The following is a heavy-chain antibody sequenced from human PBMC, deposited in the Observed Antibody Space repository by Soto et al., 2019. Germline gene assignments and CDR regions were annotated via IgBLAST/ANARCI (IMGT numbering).Heavy chain of an antibody. CDR2: IYYSGST. J-gene: IGHJ4*02. CDR3: AREGWKYSSSYFDY. Sequence: SETLSLTCTVSGGSVSSGSYYWSWIRQPPGKGLEWIGYIYYSGSTNYNPSLKSRVTISVDTSKNQFSLKLSSVTAADTAVYYCAREGWKYSSSYFDYWGRGTLVTVSS. CDR1: GGSVSSGSYY. D-gene: IGHD6-13*01. V-gene: IGHV4-61*01.